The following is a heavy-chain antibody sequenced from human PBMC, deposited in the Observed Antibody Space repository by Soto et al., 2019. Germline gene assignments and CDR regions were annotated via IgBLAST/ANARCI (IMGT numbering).Heavy chain of an antibody. V-gene: IGHV3-21*01. D-gene: IGHD3-22*01. J-gene: IGHJ4*02. CDR2: ITISSGSK. CDR1: GFTFTRYS. CDR3: ARDYYYDSSGYSPLDY. Sequence: GGSLRLSCVASGFTFTRYSMNWLRQAPGKGLEWVSSITISSGSKSYADSVKGRFTISRDNAKNALYLQMDSLRVEDTAVYFCARDYYYDSSGYSPLDYWGQGTLVTVSS.